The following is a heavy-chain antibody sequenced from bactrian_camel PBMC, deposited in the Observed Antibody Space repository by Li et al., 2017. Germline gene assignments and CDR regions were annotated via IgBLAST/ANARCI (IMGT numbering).Heavy chain of an antibody. CDR2: INTGGGDAT. CDR3: AAARSGGYCASPLLDRYEYNY. Sequence: HVQLVESGGGSVQAGGSLRLSCTTSPRTYSNNCIGWFRQAPDKQREGVAAINTGGGDATYYAASVKGRFIISRDNAKNTVYLQMNNLQPEDTATYYCAAARSGGYCASPLLDRYEYNYWGQGTQVTVS. J-gene: IGHJ4*01. D-gene: IGHD2*01. V-gene: IGHV3S54*01. CDR1: PRTYSNNC.